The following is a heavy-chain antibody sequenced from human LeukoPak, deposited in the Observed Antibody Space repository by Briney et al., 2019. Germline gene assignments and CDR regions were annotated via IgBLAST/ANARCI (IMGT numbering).Heavy chain of an antibody. CDR2: VHHSGST. CDR3: AIRTYNDSTGYWNS. Sequence: AETLSLTCAASGVTVSDDNWWRWVRQPPGKGLEWIGEVHHSGSTKYNPSLKSRLTISVDKAKKPFSLRLSSVTAADPAVYYCAIRTYNDSTGYWNSWGQGNLVTVSS. D-gene: IGHD3-22*01. V-gene: IGHV4-4*02. CDR1: GVTVSDDNW. J-gene: IGHJ4*02.